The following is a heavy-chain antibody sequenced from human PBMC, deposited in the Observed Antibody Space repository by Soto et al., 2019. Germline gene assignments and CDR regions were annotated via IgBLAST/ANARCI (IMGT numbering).Heavy chain of an antibody. CDR3: ADIAAAGMGYYYYYGMDV. CDR2: ISGSGGST. D-gene: IGHD6-13*01. Sequence: GGSLRLSCAASGFTFSSYAMSWVRQAPGKGLEWVSAISGSGGSTYYGDSVKGRFTISRDNSKNTLYLQMNSLRAEDTAVYYCADIAAAGMGYYYYYGMDVWGQGTTVTVSS. V-gene: IGHV3-23*01. CDR1: GFTFSSYA. J-gene: IGHJ6*02.